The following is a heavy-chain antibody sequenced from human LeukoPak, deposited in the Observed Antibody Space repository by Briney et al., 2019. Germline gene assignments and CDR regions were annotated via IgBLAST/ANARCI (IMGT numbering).Heavy chain of an antibody. V-gene: IGHV1-3*01. CDR2: INAGNGNT. Sequence: ASVKVSCKASGYTFTSYAMHWVRQAPGQRLEWMGWINAGNGNTKYSQKFQGRVTITRDTSASTAYMELSSLRSEDTAVYYCARAGLGVKGVVVVPAAAFDYWGQGTPVTVSS. CDR3: ARAGLGVKGVVVVPAAAFDY. J-gene: IGHJ4*02. D-gene: IGHD2-2*01. CDR1: GYTFTSYA.